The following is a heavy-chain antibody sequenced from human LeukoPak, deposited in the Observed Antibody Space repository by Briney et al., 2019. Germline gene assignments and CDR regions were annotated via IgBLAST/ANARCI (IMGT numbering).Heavy chain of an antibody. CDR1: GFTFINYG. Sequence: GGSLRLSCAASGFTFINYGMHWVRQAPGKGLEWVAFIRSDGSIKFYEDSVKGRFTISRDNSKNTLYLQMNSLRAEDTAVYYCAKDGSPYSSGWYFDFWGQGTLVTVSS. CDR3: AKDGSPYSSGWYFDF. CDR2: IRSDGSIK. J-gene: IGHJ4*02. V-gene: IGHV3-30*02. D-gene: IGHD6-19*01.